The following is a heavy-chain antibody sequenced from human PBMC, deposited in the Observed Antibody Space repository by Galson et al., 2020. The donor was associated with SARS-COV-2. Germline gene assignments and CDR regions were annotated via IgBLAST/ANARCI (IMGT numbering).Heavy chain of an antibody. CDR2: INPNSGGT. CDR1: GYTFTGYY. D-gene: IGHD6-13*01. J-gene: IGHJ5*02. V-gene: IGHV1-2*02. CDR3: ARDPSSSWYNWFDP. Sequence: ASVKVSCKASGYTFTGYYMHWVRQAPGPGLEWMGWINPNSGGTNYAQKFQGRVTMTRDTSISTAYMELSRLRSDDTAVYYCARDPSSSWYNWFDPWGQGTLVTVSS.